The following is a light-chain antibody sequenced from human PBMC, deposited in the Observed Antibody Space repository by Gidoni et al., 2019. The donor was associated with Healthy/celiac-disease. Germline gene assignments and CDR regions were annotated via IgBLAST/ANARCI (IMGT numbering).Light chain of an antibody. CDR3: QQRSNWPGT. V-gene: IGKV3-11*01. CDR1: QSVSSY. J-gene: IGKJ1*01. Sequence: EIVLTQSPATLSLSPGERATLSCRASQSVSSYSAWYQQKPGQAPRLLIYDASNRATGIPARFSGSGSGTDFTRTISSLEPEDFAVYYCQQRSNWPGTFGQGTKVEIK. CDR2: DAS.